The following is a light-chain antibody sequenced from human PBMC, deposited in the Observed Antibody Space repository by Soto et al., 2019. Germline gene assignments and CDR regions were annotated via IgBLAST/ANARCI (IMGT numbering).Light chain of an antibody. CDR1: QSVSSN. V-gene: IGKV3-15*01. CDR2: RAS. CDR3: QQYNNRPPWT. Sequence: EIVLTQSPATLSVSPGERATLSCRASQSVSSNLAWYQQKPGQAPRLLIYRASTRATGIPARFSGSGSGTEFTLTISSLQSEDFAIYYCQQYNNRPPWTFGQGTKVDVK. J-gene: IGKJ1*01.